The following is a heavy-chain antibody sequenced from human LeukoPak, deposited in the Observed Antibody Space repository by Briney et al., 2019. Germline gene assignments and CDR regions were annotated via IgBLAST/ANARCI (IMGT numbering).Heavy chain of an antibody. V-gene: IGHV4-59*01. Sequence: SETLSLTCTVSGGSISSYYWSWIRQPPGKGLEWIGYIYYSGSTNYNPSLKSRVTISVDTSKNQFSLRLSSVTAADTAVYYCARTRWIAAAAFDYWGQGTLVTVSS. CDR3: ARTRWIAAAAFDY. CDR2: IYYSGST. CDR1: GGSISSYY. J-gene: IGHJ4*02. D-gene: IGHD6-13*01.